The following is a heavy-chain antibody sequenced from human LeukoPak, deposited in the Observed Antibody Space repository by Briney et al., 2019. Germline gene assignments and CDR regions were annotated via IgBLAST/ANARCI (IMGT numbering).Heavy chain of an antibody. Sequence: PGGSLRLSCAASGFTVSSNYMSWVRQAPGKGLEWVSVIYSGGSTYYADSEEGRFTISRDNSKNTLYLQMNSLRAEDTAVYYCARDSESSGWLYFDYWGQGTLVTVSS. D-gene: IGHD6-19*01. J-gene: IGHJ4*02. V-gene: IGHV3-66*01. CDR3: ARDSESSGWLYFDY. CDR1: GFTVSSNY. CDR2: IYSGGST.